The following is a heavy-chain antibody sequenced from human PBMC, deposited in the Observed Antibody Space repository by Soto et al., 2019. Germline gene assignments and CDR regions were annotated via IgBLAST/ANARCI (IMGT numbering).Heavy chain of an antibody. V-gene: IGHV3-21*01. Sequence: GGSLRLSCAASGFTFSSYSMNWVRQAPGKGLEWVSSISSSSSYIYYADSVKGRFTISRDNAKNSLYLQMNSLRAEDTAVYYCARDLTRPNHFDYWGQGTLVTVSP. CDR1: GFTFSSYS. CDR3: ARDLTRPNHFDY. J-gene: IGHJ4*02. CDR2: ISSSSSYI.